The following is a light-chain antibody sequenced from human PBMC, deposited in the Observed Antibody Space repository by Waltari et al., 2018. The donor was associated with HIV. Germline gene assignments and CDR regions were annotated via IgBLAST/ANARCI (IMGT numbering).Light chain of an antibody. J-gene: IGKJ4*01. Sequence: DIVMTQSPDSLVVSLGERATINCKSRQSVLYSSNNKNYFAWYQQKPGQPPKLLIYWASTRESGVPDRFSGSGSGTDFTLTISSLQAEDVAVYYCQQYYSTPFTFGGGTKVEIK. CDR1: QSVLYSSNNKNY. CDR3: QQYYSTPFT. V-gene: IGKV4-1*01. CDR2: WAS.